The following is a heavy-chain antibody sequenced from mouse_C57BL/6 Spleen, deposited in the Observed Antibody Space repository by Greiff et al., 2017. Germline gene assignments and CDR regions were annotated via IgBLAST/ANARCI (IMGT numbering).Heavy chain of an antibody. CDR3: ARRGLGMAY. CDR2: INPNNGGT. J-gene: IGHJ4*01. Sequence: VQLQQSGPELVKPGASVKISCKASGYTFTDYYMNWVKQSHGKSLEWIGDINPNNGGTSYTQKFKGKATLTVDKSSSTSYMELRSLTSEDSAVYYCARRGLGMAYWGPRTSVTSSS. CDR1: GYTFTDYY. D-gene: IGHD3-3*01. V-gene: IGHV1-26*01.